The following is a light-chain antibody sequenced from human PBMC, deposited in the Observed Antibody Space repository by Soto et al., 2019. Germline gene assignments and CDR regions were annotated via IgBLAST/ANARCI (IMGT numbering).Light chain of an antibody. CDR1: QSVSSSY. Sequence: EVVWTQSPGTLTLSPGERATLSCMASQSVSSSYLAWYQQKPGQAPRLLIYGASSMATGIPDRFSGSGSGKDFTLTISRLEPEDFAVYYCQQYGSSPLTFGGGTKVDIK. V-gene: IGKV3-20*01. J-gene: IGKJ4*01. CDR2: GAS. CDR3: QQYGSSPLT.